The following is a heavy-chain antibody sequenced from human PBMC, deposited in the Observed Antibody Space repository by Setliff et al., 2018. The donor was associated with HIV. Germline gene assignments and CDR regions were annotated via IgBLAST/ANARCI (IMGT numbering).Heavy chain of an antibody. Sequence: SETLSLTCSVSCASISSSPYYWAWIRQPPGKGLEWVGHIYHTGSTYYNPSLKSRVSISVATSKSQFSLNIYSVTAADTAVYYCARLGAVAGPFGRFDPWGQGTLVTVSS. CDR3: ARLGAVAGPFGRFDP. V-gene: IGHV4-39*01. J-gene: IGHJ5*02. D-gene: IGHD6-19*01. CDR2: IYHTGST. CDR1: CASISSSPYY.